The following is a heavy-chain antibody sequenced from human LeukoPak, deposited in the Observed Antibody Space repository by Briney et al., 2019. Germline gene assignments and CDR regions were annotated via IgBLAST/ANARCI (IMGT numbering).Heavy chain of an antibody. CDR2: ISYDGSNK. CDR1: GFTFSSYA. Sequence: GGSLRLSCAASGFTFSSYAMSWVRQAPGKGLEWVAVISYDGSNKYYADSVKGRFTISRDNSKNTLCLQMNSLRAEDTAVYYCARDFVAAGTIFDYWGQGTLVTVSS. CDR3: ARDFVAAGTIFDY. J-gene: IGHJ4*02. D-gene: IGHD6-13*01. V-gene: IGHV3-30*04.